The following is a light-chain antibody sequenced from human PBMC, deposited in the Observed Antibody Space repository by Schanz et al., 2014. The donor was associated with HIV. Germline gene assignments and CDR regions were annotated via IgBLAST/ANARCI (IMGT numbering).Light chain of an antibody. CDR2: AAS. V-gene: IGKV3-20*01. J-gene: IGKJ3*01. CDR1: QSISSSL. CDR3: QHYGSS. Sequence: IVLTQSPGTLSLSPGETGTLSCRADQSISSSLLAWYQKKPGQAPTLLIHAASSRASGIPDRFSGSGSGADFTLTISGLEPEDFAVYYCQHYGSSFGPGTKVDIK.